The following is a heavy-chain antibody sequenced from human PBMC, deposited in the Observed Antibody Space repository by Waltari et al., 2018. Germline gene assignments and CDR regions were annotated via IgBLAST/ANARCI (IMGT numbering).Heavy chain of an antibody. J-gene: IGHJ4*02. CDR2: IHYSGGT. D-gene: IGHD1-7*01. V-gene: IGHV4-39*01. CDR1: GDSISTNSYN. Sequence: QLQLQESGPGLVKPSETLALTCTVAGDSISTNSYNWGWSRQPPWKGLGWSGSIHYSGGTFSSPYLQSRLTLSVDASQNQFSLNLRSVTAADTAVYYCGRLPRSDWIYHFDYWGQGTRVTVSS. CDR3: GRLPRSDWIYHFDY.